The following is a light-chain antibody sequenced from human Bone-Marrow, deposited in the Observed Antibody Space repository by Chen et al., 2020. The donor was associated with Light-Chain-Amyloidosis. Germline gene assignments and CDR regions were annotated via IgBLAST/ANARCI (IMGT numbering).Light chain of an antibody. V-gene: IGLV3-25*03. J-gene: IGLJ2*01. CDR1: DLPTKY. Sequence: SYELTQPPSVSVSPGQTDRITCSGDDLPTKYAYWYQQKPGQAPVLVIHRETERPSGISERFSGSRSGTTATLTNSGVQAEDEADYHWQSADSSGTYEVIFGGGTKLTV. CDR3: QSADSSGTYEVI. CDR2: RET.